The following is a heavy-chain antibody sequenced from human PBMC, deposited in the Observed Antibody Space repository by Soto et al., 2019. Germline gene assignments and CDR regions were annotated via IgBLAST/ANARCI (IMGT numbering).Heavy chain of an antibody. V-gene: IGHV3-11*01. Sequence: GGSLRLSCAASGFTFSDYYMNWIRQAPGKGLEWVSFISSSSGSSIYYADSVKGRFTISRDNAKNPLYLQMNSLRAEDTAVYYCARGATSYFYHYYYGMDVWGQGTTVTVSS. D-gene: IGHD2-21*01. J-gene: IGHJ6*02. CDR3: ARGATSYFYHYYYGMDV. CDR2: ISSSSGSSI. CDR1: GFTFSDYY.